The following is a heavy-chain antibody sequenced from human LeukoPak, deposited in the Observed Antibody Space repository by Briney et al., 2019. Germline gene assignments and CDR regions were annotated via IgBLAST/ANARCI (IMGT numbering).Heavy chain of an antibody. V-gene: IGHV1-46*01. Sequence: ASVKVSCKASGYTFTRYYMHWVRPAPGQGLEWIGIINPSGGSTTYAQKFQGRVTMTRDMSASTVYMELSSLRSEDTAVYYCARGRGFSPRDGFDIWGQGTLVTVSS. CDR3: ARGRGFSPRDGFDI. D-gene: IGHD3-3*01. CDR1: GYTFTRYY. CDR2: INPSGGST. J-gene: IGHJ3*02.